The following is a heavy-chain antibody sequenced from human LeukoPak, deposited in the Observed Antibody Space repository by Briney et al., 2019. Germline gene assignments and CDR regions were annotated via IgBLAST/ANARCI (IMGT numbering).Heavy chain of an antibody. J-gene: IGHJ4*02. V-gene: IGHV3-23*01. CDR1: GFTFSTYA. CDR2: FSASDGTT. CDR3: ARAGGSTVPHSDY. Sequence: AGGSLRLSCAASGFTFSTYAMSWVRQAPGKGLEWVSSFSASDGTTYYADSVKGRFTISKDNAKNSLYLQMNSLRAEDTAVYYCARAGGSTVPHSDYWGQGTLVTVSS. D-gene: IGHD4-17*01.